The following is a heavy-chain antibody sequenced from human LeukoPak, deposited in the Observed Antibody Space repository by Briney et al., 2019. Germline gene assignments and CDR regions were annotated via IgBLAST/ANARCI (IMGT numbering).Heavy chain of an antibody. CDR3: ARAVPITIFGVVPWGYFDY. Sequence: AASVKVSCKASGGTFSSYAISWVRQAPGEGLEWMGGIIPIFGTASYAQKFQGRVTITTDESTSTAYMELSSLRSEDTAVYYCARAVPITIFGVVPWGYFDYWGQGTLVTVSS. J-gene: IGHJ4*02. CDR1: GGTFSSYA. CDR2: IIPIFGTA. V-gene: IGHV1-69*05. D-gene: IGHD3-3*01.